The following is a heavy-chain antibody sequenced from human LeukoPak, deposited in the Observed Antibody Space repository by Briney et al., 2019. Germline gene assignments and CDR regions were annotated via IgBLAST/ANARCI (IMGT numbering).Heavy chain of an antibody. D-gene: IGHD1-26*01. CDR3: VREEFLVGTTSFDY. CDR1: GYTFTSYG. V-gene: IGHV1-18*01. Sequence: GASVKVSCKASGYTFTSYGISWVRQAPGQGLEWMGWISAYNGNTNYAQKLQDRVTMTIDTSTSTAYMELRSLRSDDTAVYYCVREEFLVGTTSFDYWGQGTLVTVSS. CDR2: ISAYNGNT. J-gene: IGHJ4*02.